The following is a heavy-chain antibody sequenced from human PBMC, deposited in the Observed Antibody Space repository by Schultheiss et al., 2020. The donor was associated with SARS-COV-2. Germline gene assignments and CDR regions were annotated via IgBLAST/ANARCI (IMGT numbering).Heavy chain of an antibody. CDR3: AKDQPGITGTHEEDFDY. J-gene: IGHJ4*02. D-gene: IGHD1-7*01. CDR1: GFTVSSNY. Sequence: GGSLRLSCAASGFTVSSNYMSWVRQAPGKGLEWVSAISGSGGSTYYADSVKGRFTISRDNSKNTLYLQMNSLRAEDTAVYYCAKDQPGITGTHEEDFDYWGQGTLVTVSS. CDR2: ISGSGGST. V-gene: IGHV3-23*01.